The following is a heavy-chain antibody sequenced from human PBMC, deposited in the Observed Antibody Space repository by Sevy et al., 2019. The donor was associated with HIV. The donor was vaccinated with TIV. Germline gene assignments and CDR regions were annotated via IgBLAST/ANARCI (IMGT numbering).Heavy chain of an antibody. CDR2: IIHSGST. V-gene: IGHV4-34*12. CDR1: GGSFSGYY. D-gene: IGHD6-13*01. J-gene: IGHJ6*02. CDR3: ARVQRPAAAGDYYYYGMDV. Sequence: SETLSLTCAVYGGSFSGYYWSWIRQPPGKGLEWIGEIIHSGSTNYNPPLKSRVTISVDTSKNQFSLKLSSVTAADTAVYYCARVQRPAAAGDYYYYGMDVWGQGTTVTVSS.